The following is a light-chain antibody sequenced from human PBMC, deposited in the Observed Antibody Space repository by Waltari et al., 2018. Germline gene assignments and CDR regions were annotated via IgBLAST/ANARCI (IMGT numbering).Light chain of an antibody. Sequence: QSALTQPASVSGSPGQSITISCTGTSSDVGDYTYVSWYQQHPGRAPKLLIYDVGNRPSGVSTRFSGSKSGNTASLTISGLQAEDEADYYCSSYTITSTYVFGTGTKVTVL. CDR1: SSDVGDYTY. CDR2: DVG. V-gene: IGLV2-14*01. CDR3: SSYTITSTYV. J-gene: IGLJ1*01.